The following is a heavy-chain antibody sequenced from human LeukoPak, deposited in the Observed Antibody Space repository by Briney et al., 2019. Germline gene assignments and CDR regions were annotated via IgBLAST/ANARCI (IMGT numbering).Heavy chain of an antibody. V-gene: IGHV4-59*08. J-gene: IGHJ3*02. CDR3: ARRLHYYGSGGNDAFDI. D-gene: IGHD3-10*01. CDR1: GGSISSYY. CDR2: IYYSGST. Sequence: SETLSLTCTVSGGSISSYYWSWIRQPPGKGLEWIGYIYYSGSTNYNPSLKSRVTISVDTSKNQFSLKLSSVTAADTAVYYCARRLHYYGSGGNDAFDIWGQGTMVTVSS.